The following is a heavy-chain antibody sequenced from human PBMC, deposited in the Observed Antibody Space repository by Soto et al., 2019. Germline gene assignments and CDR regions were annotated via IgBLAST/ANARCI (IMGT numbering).Heavy chain of an antibody. J-gene: IGHJ6*02. CDR3: XNRDSSMVTRYYYGMDV. CDR2: ISGSGSST. D-gene: IGHD5-18*01. V-gene: IGHV3-23*01. CDR1: GFTFYSYA. Sequence: GGSLRLSCAASGFTFYSYAMSWVRQAPGKGLEWVSAISGSGSSTYYADSVKGRFTISRDNSKNTLWLQMNSLRAEDTAIYYCXNRDSSMVTRYYYGMDVWGQGTTVTVSS.